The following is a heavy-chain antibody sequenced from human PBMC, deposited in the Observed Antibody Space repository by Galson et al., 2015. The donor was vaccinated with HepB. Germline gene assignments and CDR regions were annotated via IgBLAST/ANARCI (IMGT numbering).Heavy chain of an antibody. CDR3: ARAYRKAGYSSGWPSPLGC. D-gene: IGHD6-19*01. CDR1: GYTFTGYY. J-gene: IGHJ4*02. V-gene: IGHV1-2*04. CDR2: INPNSGGT. Sequence: SVKVSCKASGYTFTGYYMHWVRQAPGQGLEWMGWINPNSGGTNYAQKFQGWVTMTRDTSISTAYMELSRLRSDDTAVYYCARAYRKAGYSSGWPSPLGCWGQGTLVTVSS.